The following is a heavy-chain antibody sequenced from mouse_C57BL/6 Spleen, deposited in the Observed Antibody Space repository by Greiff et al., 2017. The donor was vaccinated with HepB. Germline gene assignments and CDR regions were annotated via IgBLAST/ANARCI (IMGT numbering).Heavy chain of an antibody. CDR2: IDPENGDT. CDR1: GFNIKDDY. J-gene: IGHJ4*01. V-gene: IGHV14-4*01. D-gene: IGHD1-1*01. CDR3: TTRYYYGSSYDYAMDY. Sequence: EVQLQQSGAELVRPGASVKLSCTASGFNIKDDYMHWVKQRPEQGLEWIGWIDPENGDTEYASKFQGKATITADTSSNTAYLQLSSLTSEDTAVYYCTTRYYYGSSYDYAMDYWGQGTSVTVSS.